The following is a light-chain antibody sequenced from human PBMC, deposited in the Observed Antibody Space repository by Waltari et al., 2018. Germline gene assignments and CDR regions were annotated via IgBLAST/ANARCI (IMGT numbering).Light chain of an antibody. CDR3: QQLNTYLIT. J-gene: IGKJ5*01. CDR1: QGISSY. CDR2: AAS. Sequence: DIQLTQSPSFLSASVGDRVTIPCRASQGISSYLAWYQQKPGKAPKLLIYAASTLQSGVPSRFSGRGSGTEFTLTISSLQPEDFATYYCQQLNTYLITFGQGTRLEMK. V-gene: IGKV1-9*01.